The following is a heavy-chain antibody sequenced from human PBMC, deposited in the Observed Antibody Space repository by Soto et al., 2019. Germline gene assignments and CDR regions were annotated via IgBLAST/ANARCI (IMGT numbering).Heavy chain of an antibody. V-gene: IGHV3-15*07. CDR2: IKTSDGGGAT. D-gene: IGHD2-15*01. CDR1: GFSFNEAW. Sequence: EVQLVESAGGLVKPGGSLRLSCVASGFSFNEAWMNWVRQAPGEGLEWVARIKTSDGGGATDYAAPVQGRVTIARDDSHNARCLHMNSLRTEDTGIYYWTTVSVERKWGQGPTVTVSS. J-gene: IGHJ6*02. CDR3: TTVSVERK.